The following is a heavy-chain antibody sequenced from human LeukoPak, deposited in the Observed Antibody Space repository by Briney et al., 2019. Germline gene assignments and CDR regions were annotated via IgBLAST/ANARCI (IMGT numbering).Heavy chain of an antibody. J-gene: IGHJ6*03. CDR1: GYTFTSYY. V-gene: IGHV1-46*01. CDR3: ARGIAVAPYYYYYMDV. D-gene: IGHD6-19*01. Sequence: VASVKVSCKASGYTFTSYYMHWVRQAPGQGLEWMGIINPSGGSTSYAQKFQGRVTMTRDMSTSTVYMELSSLRSEDTAVYYCARGIAVAPYYYYYMDVWGKGTTVTISS. CDR2: INPSGGST.